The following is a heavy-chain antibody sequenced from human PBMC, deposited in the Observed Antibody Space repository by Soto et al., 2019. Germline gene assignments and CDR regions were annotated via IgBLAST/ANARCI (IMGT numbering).Heavy chain of an antibody. CDR2: ISAYNGNT. CDR1: GYNFTSLY. CDR3: ASRYYYGSGSLNYYYGMDV. J-gene: IGHJ6*02. Sequence: ASVKVSCKASGYNFTSLYAHWERQAPGQGLEGMGWISAYNGNTNYAQKLQGRVTMTTDTSTSTAYMELRSLRSDDTPVYYCASRYYYGSGSLNYYYGMDVWGQGTTVTVSS. V-gene: IGHV1-18*04. D-gene: IGHD3-10*01.